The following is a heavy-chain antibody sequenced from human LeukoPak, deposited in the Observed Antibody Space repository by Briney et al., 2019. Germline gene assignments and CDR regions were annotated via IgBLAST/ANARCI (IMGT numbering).Heavy chain of an antibody. CDR1: GFTFSNYA. V-gene: IGHV3-23*01. CDR3: AKEEWLLAVYFDY. Sequence: SGGSLRLSCAASGFTFSNYAMSWVRQAPGKGLEWVSTISGSGGSTYYADSVKGQFTISRDNSKNTLYPQMNSLRAEDTAVYYCAKEEWLLAVYFDYWGQGTLVTVSS. J-gene: IGHJ4*02. CDR2: ISGSGGST. D-gene: IGHD3-3*01.